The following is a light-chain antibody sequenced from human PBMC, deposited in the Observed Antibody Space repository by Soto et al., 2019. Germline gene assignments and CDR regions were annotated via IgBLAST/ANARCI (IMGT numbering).Light chain of an antibody. V-gene: IGLV2-14*03. J-gene: IGLJ3*02. CDR3: SSRTSATTVV. Sequence: QSALTQPASVSGSPGQSITISCIGTSSDVGSYNYVSWYQQHPGEAPKVMIYDVSSRPSGVSTRFSGSKSGNTASLTISGLQAEDEAQYYCSSRTSATTVVFGGGTKVTV. CDR1: SSDVGSYNY. CDR2: DVS.